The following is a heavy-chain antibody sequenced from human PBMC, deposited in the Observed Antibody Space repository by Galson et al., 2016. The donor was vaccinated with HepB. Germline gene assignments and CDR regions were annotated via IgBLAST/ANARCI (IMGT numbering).Heavy chain of an antibody. V-gene: IGHV1-18*01. D-gene: IGHD5-18*01. CDR3: ARGGERFGYSYGYY. J-gene: IGHJ4*02. CDR2: ISVYNGNT. Sequence: SVKVSCKASGYSFSTYGITWVRQAPGQGLEWMGWISVYNGNTNYAQKFQGRVTVTTDTSTSTAYMELRSLISDDTAVYYCARGGERFGYSYGYYWGQGTLVTVSS. CDR1: GYSFSTYG.